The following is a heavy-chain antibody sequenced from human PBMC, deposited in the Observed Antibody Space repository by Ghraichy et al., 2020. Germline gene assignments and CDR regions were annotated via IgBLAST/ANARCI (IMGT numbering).Heavy chain of an antibody. V-gene: IGHV3-23*01. CDR1: GFTFSSYA. CDR3: AKVVTYYYDSRVSWFDP. J-gene: IGHJ5*02. CDR2: ISGSGGST. Sequence: GEYLNISCAASGFTFSSYAMSWVRQAPGKGLEWVSAISGSGGSTYYADSVKGRFTISRDNSKNTLYLQMNSLRAEDTAVYYCAKVVTYYYDSRVSWFDPWGQGTLVTVSS. D-gene: IGHD3-22*01.